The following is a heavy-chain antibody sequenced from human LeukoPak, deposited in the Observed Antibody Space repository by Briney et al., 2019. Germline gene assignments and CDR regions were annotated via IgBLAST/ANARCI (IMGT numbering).Heavy chain of an antibody. CDR3: ARDGVLDIVVVTAIDNWFDP. Sequence: SETLSLTCTVSGGSISSGSYYWSWIRQPAGKGLEWIGRIYTSGSTNYNPSLRSRVTISVDTSKKQFSLKLSSVTAADTAVYYCARDGVLDIVVVTAIDNWFDPWGQGTLVTVSS. D-gene: IGHD2-21*02. V-gene: IGHV4-61*02. J-gene: IGHJ5*02. CDR2: IYTSGST. CDR1: GGSISSGSYY.